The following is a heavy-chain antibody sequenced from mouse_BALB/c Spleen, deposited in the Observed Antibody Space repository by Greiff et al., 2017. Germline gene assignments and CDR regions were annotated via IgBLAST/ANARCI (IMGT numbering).Heavy chain of an antibody. V-gene: IGHV14-3*02. CDR1: GFNIKDTY. Sequence: VHVKQSGAELVKPGASVKLSCTASGFNIKDTYMHWVKQRPEQGLEWIGRIDPANGNTKYDPKFQGKATITADTSSNTAYLQLSSLTSEDTAVYYCAGGNRYAMDYWGQGTSVTVSS. J-gene: IGHJ4*01. CDR2: IDPANGNT. D-gene: IGHD2-1*01. CDR3: AGGNRYAMDY.